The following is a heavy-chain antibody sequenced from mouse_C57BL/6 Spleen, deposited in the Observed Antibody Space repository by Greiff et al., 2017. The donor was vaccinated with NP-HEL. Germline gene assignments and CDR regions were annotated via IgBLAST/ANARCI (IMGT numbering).Heavy chain of an antibody. V-gene: IGHV8-8*01. Sequence: QVTLKVSGPGILQPSQTLSLTCSFSGFSLSTFGMGVGWIRQPSGKGLEWLAHIWWDDDKYYNPALKSRLTISKDTSKNQVFLKIANVDTADTATYYCALGTVVATDYAMDYWGQGTSVTVSS. CDR2: IWWDDDK. J-gene: IGHJ4*01. CDR3: ALGTVVATDYAMDY. D-gene: IGHD1-1*01. CDR1: GFSLSTFGMG.